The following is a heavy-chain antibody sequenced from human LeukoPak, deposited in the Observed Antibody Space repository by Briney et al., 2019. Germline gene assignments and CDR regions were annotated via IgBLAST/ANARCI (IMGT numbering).Heavy chain of an antibody. D-gene: IGHD3-10*01. CDR3: AGWFGELLPLFAY. CDR2: VYHSANT. V-gene: IGHV4-38-2*02. CDR1: GYSITRGYY. Sequence: SDTLSLTCTVSGYSITRGYYWGWIRQPPGQGLEWIGSVYHSANTYYNPSLKGRVTISVDTSKNQFSLRVSSVSAADTAVYYCAGWFGELLPLFAYWGQGALVTVSS. J-gene: IGHJ4*02.